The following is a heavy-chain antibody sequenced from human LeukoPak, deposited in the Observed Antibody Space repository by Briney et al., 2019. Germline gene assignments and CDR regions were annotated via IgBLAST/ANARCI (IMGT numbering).Heavy chain of an antibody. Sequence: ASVKVSCKASGYTFTSYGISWVRQAPGQGLEWMGWISAYNGNPNYAQRLQGRVTMTTDTSTSTAYMELRSLRSDDTAVYYCARWEVPYYDILTGYGAWDYWGQGTLVTVSS. CDR1: GYTFTSYG. V-gene: IGHV1-18*01. D-gene: IGHD3-9*01. CDR3: ARWEVPYYDILTGYGAWDY. CDR2: ISAYNGNP. J-gene: IGHJ4*02.